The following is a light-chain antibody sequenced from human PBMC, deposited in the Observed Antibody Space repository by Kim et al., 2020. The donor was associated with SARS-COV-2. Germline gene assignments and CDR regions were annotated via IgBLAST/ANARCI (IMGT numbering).Light chain of an antibody. CDR3: CSYRSSCTPYV. CDR1: SSDVGGYNY. J-gene: IGLJ1*01. V-gene: IGLV2-14*03. CDR2: DIN. Sequence: QSALTQPASVSGSPGQSITISCTGTSSDVGGYNYVSWFQQHPDKAPKLIISDINNRPSGVSTRFSGSKSGNTASLTISGLRADDEADYYCCSYRSSCTPYVFGPGTKVNVL.